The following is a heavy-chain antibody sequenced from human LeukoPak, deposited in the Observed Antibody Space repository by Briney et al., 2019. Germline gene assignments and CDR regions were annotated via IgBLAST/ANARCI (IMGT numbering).Heavy chain of an antibody. J-gene: IGHJ4*02. Sequence: GGSLRLSCAASGFTFSSYAMSWVRQAPGKGLEWVSAISCSGGNTYYADSVKGRFTISRDNSKNTLYLQMNSLRAEDTAVYYCAKGRRGYSYGYYFDSWGQGTLVTVSS. CDR1: GFTFSSYA. V-gene: IGHV3-23*01. D-gene: IGHD5-18*01. CDR3: AKGRRGYSYGYYFDS. CDR2: ISCSGGNT.